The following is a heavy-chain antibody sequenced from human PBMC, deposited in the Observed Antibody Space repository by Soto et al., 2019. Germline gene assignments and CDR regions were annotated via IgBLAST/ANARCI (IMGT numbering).Heavy chain of an antibody. CDR3: ARDLRGQDTAMPTCY. Sequence: QVQLVQSGAEVKKPGSSVKVSCTASGVTFSSYAISWVRQAPGQGLEWMGGIIPIFGTANYAQKFQGRVTITADESTSTAYMELSSLRSEDTAVYYCARDLRGQDTAMPTCYWGQGTLVTFSS. D-gene: IGHD5-18*01. CDR2: IIPIFGTA. V-gene: IGHV1-69*01. J-gene: IGHJ4*02. CDR1: GVTFSSYA.